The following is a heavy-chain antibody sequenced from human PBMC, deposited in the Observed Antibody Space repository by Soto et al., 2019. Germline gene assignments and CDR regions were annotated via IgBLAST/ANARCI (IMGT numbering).Heavy chain of an antibody. Sequence: PGGSLRLSCAASGFTFSSYWMHWVRQAPGKGLVWVSRINSDGSSTSYADSVKGRFTISRDNAKNTLYLQMNSLRAEDTAVYYCARGGSSSYNWFDPWGQGTLVTVSS. V-gene: IGHV3-74*01. CDR3: ARGGSSSYNWFDP. D-gene: IGHD6-13*01. CDR1: GFTFSSYW. CDR2: INSDGSST. J-gene: IGHJ5*02.